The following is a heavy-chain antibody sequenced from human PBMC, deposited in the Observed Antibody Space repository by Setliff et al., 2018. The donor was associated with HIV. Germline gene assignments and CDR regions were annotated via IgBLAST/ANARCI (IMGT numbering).Heavy chain of an antibody. D-gene: IGHD2-21*01. J-gene: IGHJ3*02. Sequence: SETLSLTCAVSGYSISRGYYWGWIRQPPGEGLEWIGNIYHSGSTFYNPSLKSRVTTSVDTSKNQFSLKLRSVTAADTAVYYCARGYGHIVEVIASDAFDIWGQGIMVTVSS. V-gene: IGHV4-38-2*01. CDR2: IYHSGST. CDR3: ARGYGHIVEVIASDAFDI. CDR1: GYSISRGYY.